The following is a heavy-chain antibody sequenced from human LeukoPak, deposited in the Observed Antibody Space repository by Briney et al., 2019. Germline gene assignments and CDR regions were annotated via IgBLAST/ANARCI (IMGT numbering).Heavy chain of an antibody. CDR1: GFSVSRTY. D-gene: IGHD3-3*01. CDR3: AKGPYYDFWSGYLN. Sequence: PGGSLRLSCAASGFSVSRTYMSWVRQAPGKGLEWVSVIYSGGKVYYIDSVKGRFTISRDNSKNTLYLQMNSLRAEDTAVYYCAKGPYYDFWSGYLNWGQGTLVTVSS. CDR2: IYSGGKV. V-gene: IGHV3-53*01. J-gene: IGHJ4*02.